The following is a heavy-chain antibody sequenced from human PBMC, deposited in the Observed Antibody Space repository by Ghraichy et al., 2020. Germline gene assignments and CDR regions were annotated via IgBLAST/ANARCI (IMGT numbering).Heavy chain of an antibody. CDR2: ISGSGGST. Sequence: GGSLRLSCAASGFTFSSYAMSWVRQAPGKGLEWVSAISGSGGSTYYADSVKGRFTISRDNSKNTLYLQMNSLRAEDTAVYYCAKEGRDMSSWRYYYYYYGMDVWGQGTTVTVSS. CDR1: GFTFSSYA. J-gene: IGHJ6*02. V-gene: IGHV3-23*01. CDR3: AKEGRDMSSWRYYYYYYGMDV. D-gene: IGHD6-13*01.